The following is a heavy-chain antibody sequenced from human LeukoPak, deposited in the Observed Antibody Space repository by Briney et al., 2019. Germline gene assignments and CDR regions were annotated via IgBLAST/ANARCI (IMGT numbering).Heavy chain of an antibody. J-gene: IGHJ4*02. V-gene: IGHV1-69*13. CDR3: ARDPLFLYYYDSSGYYSYFDY. Sequence: ASVKVSCKASGYTFTSYGINWVRQATGQGLEWMGGIIPIFGTANYAQKFQGRVTITADESTSTAYMELSSLRSEDTAVYYCARDPLFLYYYDSSGYYSYFDYWGQGTLVTVSS. CDR1: GYTFTSYG. CDR2: IIPIFGTA. D-gene: IGHD3-22*01.